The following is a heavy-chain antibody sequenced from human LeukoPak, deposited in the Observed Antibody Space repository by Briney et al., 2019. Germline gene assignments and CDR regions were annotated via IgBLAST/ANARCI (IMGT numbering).Heavy chain of an antibody. Sequence: PPGGSLRLSCAASGFIFSTYGMHWVRQAPGKGLEWVAFIRYDGSNTYYIDSVKGRFAISRDNSKNTLYLQMNNLRAEDTALYYCAKNNGSSIRESSHYYYYLDVWGKGTTVIVSS. V-gene: IGHV3-30*02. CDR3: AKNNGSSIRESSHYYYYLDV. CDR2: IRYDGSNT. D-gene: IGHD5-12*01. CDR1: GFIFSTYG. J-gene: IGHJ6*03.